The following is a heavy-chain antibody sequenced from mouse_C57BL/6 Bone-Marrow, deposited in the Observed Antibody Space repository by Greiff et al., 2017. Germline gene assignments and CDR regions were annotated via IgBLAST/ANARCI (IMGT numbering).Heavy chain of an antibody. CDR2: ISYDGSN. V-gene: IGHV3-6*01. CDR1: GYSITSGYY. CDR3: ARRDYDVYAMDY. J-gene: IGHJ4*01. D-gene: IGHD2-4*01. Sequence: ESGPGLVKPSQSLSLTCSVTGYSITSGYYWNWIRQFPGNKLEWMGYISYDGSNNYNPSLKNRISITRDTSKNQFFLKLNSVTTEDTATYYCARRDYDVYAMDYWGQGTSVTVSS.